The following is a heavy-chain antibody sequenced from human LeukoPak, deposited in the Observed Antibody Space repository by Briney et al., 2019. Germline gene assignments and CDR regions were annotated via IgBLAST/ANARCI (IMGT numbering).Heavy chain of an antibody. J-gene: IGHJ4*02. CDR2: INPSGGST. D-gene: IGHD1-26*01. V-gene: IGHV1-46*01. CDR3: ARAVGATLRIDY. CDR1: GYTFTGYY. Sequence: ASVKVSCKASGYTFTGYYMHWVRQAPGQGLEWMGIINPSGGSTSYAQKFQGRVTMTRNTSTSTVYMELSSLRSEDTAVYYCARAVGATLRIDYWGQGTLVTVSS.